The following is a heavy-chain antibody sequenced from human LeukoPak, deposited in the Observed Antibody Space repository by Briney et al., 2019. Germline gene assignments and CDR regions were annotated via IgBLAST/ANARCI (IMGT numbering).Heavy chain of an antibody. CDR2: IYTSGST. J-gene: IGHJ6*03. Sequence: SETLSLTCTVSGGSISSGSYYWSWIRQPAGRGLEWIGRIYTSGSTNYNPSLKSRVTISVDTSKNQFSLKLSSVTAADTAVYYCARGPSGRLLWFGELLGSYYYYYMDVWGKGTTVTISS. CDR3: ARGPSGRLLWFGELLGSYYYYYMDV. D-gene: IGHD3-10*01. V-gene: IGHV4-61*02. CDR1: GGSISSGSYY.